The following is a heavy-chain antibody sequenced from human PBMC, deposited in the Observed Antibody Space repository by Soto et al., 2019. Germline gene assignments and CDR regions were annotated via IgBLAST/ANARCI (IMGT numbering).Heavy chain of an antibody. CDR2: IWSDGNNR. CDR3: AKDMKWGGMTTIHYFDS. Sequence: GGSLRLSCAASGFMFSNHGMHWVRQAPGKGLEWVAVIWSDGNNRYYADSVKGRFTISRDNAKNSLFLQMNSLRPEDTAFYYCAKDMKWGGMTTIHYFDSWGQGTLVTVSS. D-gene: IGHD4-17*01. J-gene: IGHJ4*02. CDR1: GFMFSNHG. V-gene: IGHV3-33*03.